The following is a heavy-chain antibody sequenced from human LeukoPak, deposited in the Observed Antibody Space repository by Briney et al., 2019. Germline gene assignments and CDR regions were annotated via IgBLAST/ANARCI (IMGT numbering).Heavy chain of an antibody. J-gene: IGHJ6*02. CDR3: AKDSSTSPKGYYYYGMDV. D-gene: IGHD2-2*01. V-gene: IGHV3-23*01. CDR1: GFTFSSYA. Sequence: GGSLRLSCAASGFTFSSYAMSWVRQAPGKGLEWVSAISGSGGSTYYADSVKGRFTISRDNPKNTLYLQMNSLRAEDTAVYYCAKDSSTSPKGYYYYGMDVWGQGTTVTVSS. CDR2: ISGSGGST.